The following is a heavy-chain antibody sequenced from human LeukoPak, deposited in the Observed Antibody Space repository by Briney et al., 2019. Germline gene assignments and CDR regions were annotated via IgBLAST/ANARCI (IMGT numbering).Heavy chain of an antibody. J-gene: IGHJ6*02. CDR1: GFTFSSYA. Sequence: GGSLRLSCAASGFTFSSYAMSWVRQAPGKGLEWVSAISGSGGSTYYADSVKGRFTISRDNSKNTLYLQMNSLRAEDTAVYYCAKVYDAPSSGYYYEDYYYYYGMDVWGQGTTVTVSS. D-gene: IGHD3-22*01. V-gene: IGHV3-23*01. CDR2: ISGSGGST. CDR3: AKVYDAPSSGYYYEDYYYYYGMDV.